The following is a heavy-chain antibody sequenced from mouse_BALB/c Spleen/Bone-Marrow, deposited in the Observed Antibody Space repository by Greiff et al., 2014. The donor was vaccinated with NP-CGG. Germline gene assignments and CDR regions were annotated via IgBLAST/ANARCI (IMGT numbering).Heavy chain of an antibody. CDR3: ARSTMITTVDY. J-gene: IGHJ2*01. V-gene: IGHV3-1*02. Sequence: DVQLQESGPDLVRPSQSLSLTCTVTGYSITSGYSWHWIRQFPGNKLEWMGYIHYSGSTNYNPSLKSRISITRDSSKNQFFLQLNSVTTEDTATYYCARSTMITTVDYWGQGTTLTVSS. CDR1: GYSITSGYS. D-gene: IGHD2-4*01. CDR2: IHYSGST.